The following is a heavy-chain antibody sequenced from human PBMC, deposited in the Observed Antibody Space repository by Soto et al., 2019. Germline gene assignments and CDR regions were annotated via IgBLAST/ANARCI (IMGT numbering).Heavy chain of an antibody. J-gene: IGHJ4*02. D-gene: IGHD5-18*01. CDR1: GGTFDTFA. V-gene: IGHV1-69*01. CDR2: IIPVLGRA. Sequence: QVQLVQSGAEAKKPGSSVKVSCNASGGTFDTFAFSWVRQAPGQGLEWLGGIIPVLGRANYAQRFQDRVSASADGSTRTAFMELRSLNSDDTAVYYCAGGTWTQEGPKYYFDFWGQGTLVTVSS. CDR3: AGGTWTQEGPKYYFDF.